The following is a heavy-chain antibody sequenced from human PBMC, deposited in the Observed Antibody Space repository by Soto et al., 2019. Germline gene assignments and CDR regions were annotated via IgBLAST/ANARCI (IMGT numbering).Heavy chain of an antibody. CDR2: ISGSGGST. CDR3: AKGCQRRILEFNYYYYMDV. J-gene: IGHJ6*03. CDR1: GFTFSSYA. Sequence: EVQLLESGGGLVQPGGSLRLSCAASGFTFSSYAMSWVRQAPGKGLEWVSAISGSGGSTYYADSVKGRFTISRDNSKNTLYLQMNSLRAEDTAVYYCAKGCQRRILEFNYYYYMDVWGKGTTVTVSS. V-gene: IGHV3-23*01. D-gene: IGHD2-15*01.